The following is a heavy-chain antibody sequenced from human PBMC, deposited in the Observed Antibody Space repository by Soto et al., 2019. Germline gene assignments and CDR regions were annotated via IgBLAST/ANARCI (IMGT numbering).Heavy chain of an antibody. CDR3: AHFNYDSSVWGA. V-gene: IGHV2-5*02. D-gene: IGHD3-22*01. CDR2: IYWDDDK. CDR1: GFSLSTSGVG. J-gene: IGHJ5*02. Sequence: QITLKESGPALVKPTQTLTLTCTFSGFSLSTSGVGVGWIRQPPGKALEWLALIYWDDDKRYSPSLKSRLTIPKDTSKNQVVLTMTNMDPVDTATYYCAHFNYDSSVWGAWGQGTLVTVAS.